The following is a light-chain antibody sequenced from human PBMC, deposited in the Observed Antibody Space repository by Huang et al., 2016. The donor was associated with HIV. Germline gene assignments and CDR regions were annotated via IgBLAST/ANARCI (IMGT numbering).Light chain of an antibody. CDR2: DTY. Sequence: EIVLTQSPATLSLSPGERATLSSRASQSVNSFLAWYQQRPAQPPRRLIYDTYNRASGIPASFIGSGSGTDVTLTIFSLEHEDVAVYYCQQRSSWPSFGQGTRVEIK. CDR3: QQRSSWPS. J-gene: IGKJ1*01. CDR1: QSVNSF. V-gene: IGKV3-11*01.